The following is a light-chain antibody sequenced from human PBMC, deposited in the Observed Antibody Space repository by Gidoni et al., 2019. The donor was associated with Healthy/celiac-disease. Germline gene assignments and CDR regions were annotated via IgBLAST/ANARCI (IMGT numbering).Light chain of an antibody. CDR3: QQSYSTPRT. CDR2: AAS. CDR1: QSISSY. V-gene: IGKV1-39*01. Sequence: DIQMTQSPSSLSASVGDRVTINCRASQSISSYLNWYQQKPGKAPKLLIYAASSLQSGVPSRFSGSGSGTDFTLTISSLQPEDFATYYCQQSYSTPRTFGQVTKVEIK. J-gene: IGKJ1*01.